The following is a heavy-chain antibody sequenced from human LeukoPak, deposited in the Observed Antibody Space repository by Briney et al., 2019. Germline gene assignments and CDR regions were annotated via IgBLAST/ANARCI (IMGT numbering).Heavy chain of an antibody. D-gene: IGHD5-12*01. CDR2: IYHSGST. Sequence: PSETLSLTCTVSGYSISSGYYWGWIRQPPGKGLEWIGSIYHSGSTYYNPSLKSRVTISVDTSKNQFSLKLSSVTAADTAVYYCARSRTYSGYVPLYFDYWGQGTLVTVSS. CDR1: GYSISSGYY. J-gene: IGHJ4*02. V-gene: IGHV4-38-2*02. CDR3: ARSRTYSGYVPLYFDY.